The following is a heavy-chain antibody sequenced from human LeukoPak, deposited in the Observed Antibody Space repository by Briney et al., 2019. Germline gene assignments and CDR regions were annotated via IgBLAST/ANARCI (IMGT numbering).Heavy chain of an antibody. CDR1: GFTFSSYS. CDR3: ARLYYYDSSGYYFDY. V-gene: IGHV3-48*01. D-gene: IGHD3-22*01. J-gene: IGHJ4*02. Sequence: GGSLRLSCAASGFTFSSYSMNWVRQAPGKGLEWVSYISSSSSTIYYADSVKGRFTISRDNSKSTLYLQMNSLRAEDTAVYYCARLYYYDSSGYYFDYWGQGTLVTVSS. CDR2: ISSSSSTI.